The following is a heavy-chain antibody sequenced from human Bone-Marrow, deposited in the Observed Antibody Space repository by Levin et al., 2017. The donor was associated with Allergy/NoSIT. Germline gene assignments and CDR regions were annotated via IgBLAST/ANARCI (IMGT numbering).Heavy chain of an antibody. CDR3: ARRGADYDFWSGLDY. Sequence: GGSLRLSCKGSGYSFTSYWIGWVRQMPGKGLEWMGIIYPGDSDTRYSPSFQGQVTISADKSISTAYLQWSSLKASDTAMYYCARRGADYDFWSGLDYWGQGTLVTVSS. CDR2: IYPGDSDT. CDR1: GYSFTSYW. J-gene: IGHJ4*02. D-gene: IGHD3-3*01. V-gene: IGHV5-51*01.